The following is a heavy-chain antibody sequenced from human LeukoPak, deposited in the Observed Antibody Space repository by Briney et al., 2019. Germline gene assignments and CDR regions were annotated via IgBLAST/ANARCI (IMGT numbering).Heavy chain of an antibody. CDR2: IRSTTYRETT. V-gene: IGHV3-49*04. CDR1: GFTSSDHA. CDR3: TRGPIQLWLHNGIDV. Sequence: PGGSLRLSCTASGFTSSDHAMGWARQAPGKGPEGVGFIRSTTYRETTEYAASVKGRFTISRDNSNNIVYLAMNSLRIEDTGVYYCTRGPIQLWLHNGIDVWGQGTTVTVSS. D-gene: IGHD1-1*01. J-gene: IGHJ6*02.